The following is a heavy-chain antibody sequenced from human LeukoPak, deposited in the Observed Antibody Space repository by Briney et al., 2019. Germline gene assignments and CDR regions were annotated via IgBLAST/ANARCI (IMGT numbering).Heavy chain of an antibody. D-gene: IGHD2-8*02. CDR1: GFTFDDYA. J-gene: IGHJ4*02. V-gene: IGHV3-9*01. Sequence: GGSLRLSCAASGFTFDDYAMHWVRQAPGKGLEWVSGISWNSGSIGYADSVKGRFTISRDNAKNSLYLQMNSLRAEDTALYYRAKDIGESATGGFDYWGQGTLVTVSS. CDR3: AKDIGESATGGFDY. CDR2: ISWNSGSI.